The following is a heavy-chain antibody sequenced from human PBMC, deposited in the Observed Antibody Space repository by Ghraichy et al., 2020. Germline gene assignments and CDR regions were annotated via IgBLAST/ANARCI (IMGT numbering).Heavy chain of an antibody. CDR1: GGSISSYY. V-gene: IGHV4-59*01. CDR3: ASGYDSSGYYRAPFDY. CDR2: IYYSGST. D-gene: IGHD3-22*01. Sequence: SQTLSLTCTVSGGSISSYYWSWIRQPPGKGLEWIGYIYYSGSTNYNPSLKSRVTISVDTSKNQFSLKLSSVTAADTAVYYCASGYDSSGYYRAPFDYWGQGTLVTVSS. J-gene: IGHJ4*02.